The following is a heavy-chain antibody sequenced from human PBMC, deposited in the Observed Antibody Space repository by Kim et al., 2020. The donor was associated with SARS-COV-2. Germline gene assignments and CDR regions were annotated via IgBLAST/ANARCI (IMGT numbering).Heavy chain of an antibody. V-gene: IGHV3-21*01. Sequence: GGSLRLSCAASGFTFSSYSMNWVRQAPGKGLEWVSSISSSSSYIYYADSVKGRFTISRDNAKNSLYLQMNSLRAEDTAVYYCARDKTGTTRQRGFDPWGQGTLVTVSS. D-gene: IGHD1-1*01. CDR2: ISSSSSYI. J-gene: IGHJ5*02. CDR1: GFTFSSYS. CDR3: ARDKTGTTRQRGFDP.